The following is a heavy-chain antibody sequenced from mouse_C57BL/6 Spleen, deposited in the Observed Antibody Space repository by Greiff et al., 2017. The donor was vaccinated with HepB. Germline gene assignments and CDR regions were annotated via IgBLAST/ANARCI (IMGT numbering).Heavy chain of an antibody. CDR3: ARRGFYDGYYGGDAMDY. CDR2: IDPSDSYT. Sequence: QVQLKQPGAELVMPGASVKLSCKASGYTFTSYWMHWVKQRPGQGLEWIGEIDPSDSYTNYNQKFKGKSTLTVDKSSSTAYMQLSSLTSEDSAVYYCARRGFYDGYYGGDAMDYWGQGTSVTVSS. J-gene: IGHJ4*01. V-gene: IGHV1-69*01. CDR1: GYTFTSYW. D-gene: IGHD2-3*01.